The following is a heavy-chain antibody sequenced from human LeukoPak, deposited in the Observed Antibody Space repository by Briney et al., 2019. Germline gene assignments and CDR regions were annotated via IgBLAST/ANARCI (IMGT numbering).Heavy chain of an antibody. D-gene: IGHD5-12*01. CDR1: GYTFTSYG. CDR2: ISAYNGNT. CDR3: AREGVAPALYYFDY. Sequence: ASVKASCKASGYTFTSYGISWVRQAPGQGLEWMGWISAYNGNTNYAQKLQGRVTMTTDTSTSTVYMELSSLRSEDTAVYYCAREGVAPALYYFDYWGQGTLVTVSS. J-gene: IGHJ4*02. V-gene: IGHV1-18*01.